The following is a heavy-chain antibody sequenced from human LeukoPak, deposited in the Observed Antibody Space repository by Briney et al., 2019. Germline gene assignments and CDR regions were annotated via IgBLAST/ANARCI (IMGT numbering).Heavy chain of an antibody. J-gene: IGHJ3*02. CDR3: ARAQQLVFGAFDI. D-gene: IGHD6-13*01. CDR2: INPSGGST. Sequence: ASVKVSCKASGYTFTSYYMHWVRQAPGQGPEWMGIINPSGGSTSYAQKFQGIVTMTRDTSTSTVYMELSSLRSEDTAVYYCARAQQLVFGAFDIWGQGTMVTVSS. V-gene: IGHV1-46*03. CDR1: GYTFTSYY.